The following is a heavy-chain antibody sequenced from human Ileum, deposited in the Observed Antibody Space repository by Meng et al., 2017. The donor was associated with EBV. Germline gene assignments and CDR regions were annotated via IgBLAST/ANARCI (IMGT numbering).Heavy chain of an antibody. CDR2: IYYRGNT. J-gene: IGHJ4*02. CDR3: ASAYDYGDYEAFAY. CDR1: EFSLSSGNFS. Sequence: GQGLAKPSGALVLPVPSREFSLSSGNFSLGLLRRSPGKALECIGTIYYRGNTFYNPSLKSRLTISIDTSKNEFSLTLRSVTAADTALYYCASAYDYGDYEAFAYWGPGSLVTVSS. V-gene: IGHV4-39*07. D-gene: IGHD4-17*01.